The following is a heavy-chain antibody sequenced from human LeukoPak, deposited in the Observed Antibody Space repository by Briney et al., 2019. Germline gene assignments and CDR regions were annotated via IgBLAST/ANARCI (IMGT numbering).Heavy chain of an antibody. Sequence: GGSLRLSCAASGFTFSSYEMNWVRQAPGKGLEWVSYISSSGSTIYYADSVKGRFTISRDNAMNSLYLQMNSLRAEDTAVYYCAKDFYHSDYYDSSGYSHLGYWGQGTLVTVSS. CDR2: ISSSGSTI. CDR1: GFTFSSYE. D-gene: IGHD3-22*01. V-gene: IGHV3-48*03. CDR3: AKDFYHSDYYDSSGYSHLGY. J-gene: IGHJ4*02.